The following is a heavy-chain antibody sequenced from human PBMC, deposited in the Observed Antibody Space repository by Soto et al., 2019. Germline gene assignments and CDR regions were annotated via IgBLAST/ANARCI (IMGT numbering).Heavy chain of an antibody. J-gene: IGHJ6*02. Sequence: SSETLSLTCTVSGGSISSSSYYWGWIRQPPGKGLEWIGSIYYSGSTYYNPSLKSRVTISVDTSKNQFSLKLSSVTAADTAVYYCARHGVLVAGTFWLSGYYYGMDVWGQGTTVTVSS. V-gene: IGHV4-39*01. D-gene: IGHD6-19*01. CDR3: ARHGVLVAGTFWLSGYYYGMDV. CDR1: GGSISSSSYY. CDR2: IYYSGST.